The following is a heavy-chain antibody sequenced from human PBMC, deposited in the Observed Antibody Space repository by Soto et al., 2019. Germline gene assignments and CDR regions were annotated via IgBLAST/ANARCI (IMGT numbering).Heavy chain of an antibody. CDR3: AKVSLGATTITDFYYYGMDV. Sequence: EVQLLESGGGLVLPGESLRLSCAASGFTFDNYAMNWVRQAPGKGLEWVSGITGSGENTYYADSVKGRFTISRDNSRNTLYVQLSSLRVEDTAIYYCAKVSLGATTITDFYYYGMDVWGQGTMVTVSS. D-gene: IGHD1-26*01. J-gene: IGHJ6*02. CDR2: ITGSGENT. CDR1: GFTFDNYA. V-gene: IGHV3-23*01.